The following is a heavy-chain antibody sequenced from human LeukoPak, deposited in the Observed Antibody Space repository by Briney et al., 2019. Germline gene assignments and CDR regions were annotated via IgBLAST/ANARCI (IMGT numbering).Heavy chain of an antibody. CDR2: ITSSGSTM. V-gene: IGHV3-48*03. CDR1: GFTFSSYE. CDR3: ARISGDYASYFDY. J-gene: IGHJ4*02. Sequence: PGGSLRLSCAASGFTFSSYEMNWVRQAPGKGLERVSYITSSGSTMYYADSVKGRFTISRDNAKDSLYLQMNSLRAEDTAVYYCARISGDYASYFDYWGQGTLVTVSS. D-gene: IGHD2-21*02.